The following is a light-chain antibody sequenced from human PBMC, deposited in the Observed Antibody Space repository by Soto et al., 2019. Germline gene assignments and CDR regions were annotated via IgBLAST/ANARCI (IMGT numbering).Light chain of an antibody. CDR2: RNA. J-gene: IGLJ3*02. CDR1: SSNSGTNY. CDR3: ATWDDSLSGSWV. Sequence: QSVLTQPPAASATPGQRITISCSGSSSNSGTNYVYWYQHLPGTAPKLLIYRNAQRPSGVPDRFSGSKSGTSASLAISGLRSEDDADYYCATWDDSLSGSWVFGGGTKLTVL. V-gene: IGLV1-47*01.